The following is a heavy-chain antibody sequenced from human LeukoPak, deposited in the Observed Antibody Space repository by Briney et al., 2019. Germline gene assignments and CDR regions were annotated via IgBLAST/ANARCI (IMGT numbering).Heavy chain of an antibody. CDR1: GFTLSSYW. Sequence: GGSLRLSCAASGFTLSSYWMSWVRQAPGKGLEWVANIKQDGSEKYYVDSVKGRFTISRDNAKNSLYLQMNSLRAEDTAVYYCARDLYGGYCSGGSCYRFDYWGQGTLVTVSS. D-gene: IGHD2-15*01. J-gene: IGHJ4*02. CDR3: ARDLYGGYCSGGSCYRFDY. CDR2: IKQDGSEK. V-gene: IGHV3-7*01.